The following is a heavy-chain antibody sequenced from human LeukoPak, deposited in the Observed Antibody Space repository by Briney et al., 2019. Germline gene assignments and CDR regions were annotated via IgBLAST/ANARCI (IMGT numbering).Heavy chain of an antibody. Sequence: PSETLSLTCTVSGYSISTGYFWGWIRQPPGKGLEWIGSIYHRGTTYYNPSLMTRVNIAVDTSKNQLSLKLSSVTAADTAVYYCARDNSNYVPSIYYYYYYMDVWGKGTTVTVSS. V-gene: IGHV4-38-2*02. CDR2: IYHRGTT. CDR1: GYSISTGYF. J-gene: IGHJ6*03. D-gene: IGHD4-11*01. CDR3: ARDNSNYVPSIYYYYYYMDV.